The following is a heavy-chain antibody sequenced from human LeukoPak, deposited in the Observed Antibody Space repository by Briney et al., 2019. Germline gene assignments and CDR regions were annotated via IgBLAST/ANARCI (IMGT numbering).Heavy chain of an antibody. CDR3: ARGEFPLAFDY. CDR2: IYYSGST. J-gene: IGHJ4*02. D-gene: IGHD3-10*01. V-gene: IGHV4-39*01. CDR1: GGSISSSSYY. Sequence: SETLSLTCTVSGGSISSSSYYWGWIRQPPGKGLEWLGSIYYSGSTYYNPSLKSRVTISVDTSKNQFSLKLSSVTAADTAVYYCARGEFPLAFDYWGQGTLVTVSS.